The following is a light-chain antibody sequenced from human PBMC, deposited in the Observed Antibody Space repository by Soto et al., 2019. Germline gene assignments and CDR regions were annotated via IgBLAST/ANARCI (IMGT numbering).Light chain of an antibody. CDR1: SSDVGGYNY. V-gene: IGLV2-11*01. CDR2: DVS. CDR3: SSSAGTYTSV. Sequence: QSALTQPRSVSGSPGQSVTISCTGTSSDVGGYNYVSWYQQHPGKAPKLMIYDVSKRPSGVPDRFSGSKSGYTASLTITGLQAEDEADYYGSSSAGTYTSVFGGGTKLTVL. J-gene: IGLJ3*02.